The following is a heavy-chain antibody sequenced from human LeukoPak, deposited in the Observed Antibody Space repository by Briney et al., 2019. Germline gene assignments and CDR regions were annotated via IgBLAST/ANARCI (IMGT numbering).Heavy chain of an antibody. Sequence: SETLSLTCTVSGGSISSGSYYWSWIRQPAGKGLEWIGRIYTSGSTNYNPSLKSRVTISVDTSKNQFSLKLSSVTAADTAVYYCARQSSSMGFEPWGQGTLVTVSS. CDR2: IYTSGST. CDR1: GGSISSGSYY. J-gene: IGHJ5*02. D-gene: IGHD6-6*01. V-gene: IGHV4-61*02. CDR3: ARQSSSMGFEP.